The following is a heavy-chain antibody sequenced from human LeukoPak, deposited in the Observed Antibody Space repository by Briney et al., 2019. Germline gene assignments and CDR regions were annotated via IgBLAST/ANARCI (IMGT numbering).Heavy chain of an antibody. Sequence: GGSLRLSCAASGFTFSSYRMIWVRQAPGKGLEWVSSISSSSSYIYYADSVKGRFTISRDNAKNSLYLQMNSLRAEDTAVYYCARVSSYYDSSGYYYSVIDYWGQGTLVTVSS. CDR1: GFTFSSYR. V-gene: IGHV3-21*01. CDR2: ISSSSSYI. CDR3: ARVSSYYDSSGYYYSVIDY. J-gene: IGHJ4*02. D-gene: IGHD3-22*01.